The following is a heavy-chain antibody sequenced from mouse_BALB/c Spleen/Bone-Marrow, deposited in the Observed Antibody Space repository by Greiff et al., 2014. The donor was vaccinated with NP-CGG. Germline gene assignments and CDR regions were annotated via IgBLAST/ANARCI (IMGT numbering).Heavy chain of an antibody. D-gene: IGHD3-1*01. CDR3: ARRAGGWYFDV. Sequence: EVQLQQSGPELVKPGASVKISCKASGYTFNDYNMHWVKQSHGKSLEWIGYIYPYNGGTGYNQKFKSKATLTVDNSSSTAYMELRSLTSEDSAVYYCARRAGGWYFDVWGAGTTVTVSS. J-gene: IGHJ1*01. V-gene: IGHV1S29*02. CDR2: IYPYNGGT. CDR1: GYTFNDYN.